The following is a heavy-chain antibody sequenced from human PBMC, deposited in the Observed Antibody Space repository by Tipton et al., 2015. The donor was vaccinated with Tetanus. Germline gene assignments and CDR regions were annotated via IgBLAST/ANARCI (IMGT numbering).Heavy chain of an antibody. CDR2: INPNSGGT. CDR1: GYTFTGNY. CDR3: VRPDRYCSGGSCYLALDY. Sequence: QSGPEVKKPGASVKVSCTASGYTFTGNYIHWVRQVPGQRLEWMAWINPNSGGTDFARKFQGRVTVTRDTSISTAYMELSGLRSDDTAVYYCVRPDRYCSGGSCYLALDYWGQGTLITVSS. J-gene: IGHJ4*02. D-gene: IGHD2-15*01. V-gene: IGHV1-2*02.